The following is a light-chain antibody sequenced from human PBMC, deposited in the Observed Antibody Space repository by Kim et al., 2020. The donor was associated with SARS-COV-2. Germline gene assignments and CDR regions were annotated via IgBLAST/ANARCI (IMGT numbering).Light chain of an antibody. Sequence: EVVMTQSPATLSVSPGERATLSCRASQSVGSKLAWYQHKIGQSPRVLIYAASARATGISDRFSGSGSGTEFTLTISSLQSEDFALYYCQQYNDWPLTFGGGTKGDIK. J-gene: IGKJ4*01. CDR3: QQYNDWPLT. V-gene: IGKV3-15*01. CDR1: QSVGSK. CDR2: AAS.